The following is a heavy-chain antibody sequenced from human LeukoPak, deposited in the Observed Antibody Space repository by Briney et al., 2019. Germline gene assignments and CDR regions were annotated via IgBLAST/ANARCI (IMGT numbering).Heavy chain of an antibody. Sequence: GGSLRLSCAASGFTFSSYGMHWVRQAPGKGLEWVAVISYDGSNKYYADSVKGRFTISRDNSKNTLYLQMNSLRAEDTAVYYCARGRITMVRGASLDYWGQGTLVTVSS. D-gene: IGHD3-10*01. J-gene: IGHJ4*02. CDR1: GFTFSSYG. CDR3: ARGRITMVRGASLDY. CDR2: ISYDGSNK. V-gene: IGHV3-30*03.